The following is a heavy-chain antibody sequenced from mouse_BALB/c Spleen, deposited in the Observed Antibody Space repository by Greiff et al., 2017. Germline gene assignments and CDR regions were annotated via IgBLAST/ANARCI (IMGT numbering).Heavy chain of an antibody. CDR3: ARSRYRYDVGAMDY. V-gene: IGHV5-17*02. J-gene: IGHJ4*01. CDR2: ISSGSSTI. Sequence: EVHLVESGGGLVQPGGSRKLSCAASGFTFSSFGMHWVRQAPEKGLEWVAYISSGSSTIYYADTVKGRFTISRDNPKNTLFLQMTSLRSEDTAMYYCARSRYRYDVGAMDYWGQGTSVTVSS. CDR1: GFTFSSFG. D-gene: IGHD2-14*01.